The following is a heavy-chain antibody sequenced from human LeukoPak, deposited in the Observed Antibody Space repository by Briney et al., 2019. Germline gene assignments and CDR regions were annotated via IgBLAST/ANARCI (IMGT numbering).Heavy chain of an antibody. CDR2: INHSGST. CDR3: ATVNYSSRRPTVTFDF. CDR1: GGSFSGYY. Sequence: SGTLSLTCAVYGGSFSGYYWSWIRQPPGRGLEWIGEINHSGSTNYNPSLKSRVTISVDTSKNQFSLKLSSVTAADTAVYYCATVNYSSRRPTVTFDFWGQGTLVTVSS. D-gene: IGHD3-10*01. J-gene: IGHJ4*02. V-gene: IGHV4-34*01.